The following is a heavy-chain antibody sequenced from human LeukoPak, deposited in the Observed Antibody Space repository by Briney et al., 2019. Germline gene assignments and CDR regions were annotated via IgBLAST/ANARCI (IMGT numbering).Heavy chain of an antibody. D-gene: IGHD3-22*01. CDR1: GGSVSSGSYS. J-gene: IGHJ4*02. CDR3: ARHATYYYDSGGYYQPGHYYFDY. Sequence: SETLSLTCTVSGGSVSSGSYSWSWIRQPPGKGLEWIGYIYYSGSTSYNPSLKSRVTISVDTSKNQFSLKLRSVTAADTAVYYCARHATYYYDSGGYYQPGHYYFDYWGQGTLVTVSS. V-gene: IGHV4-61*01. CDR2: IYYSGST.